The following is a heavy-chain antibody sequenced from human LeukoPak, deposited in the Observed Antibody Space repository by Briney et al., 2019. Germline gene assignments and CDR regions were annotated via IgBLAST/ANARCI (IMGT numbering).Heavy chain of an antibody. V-gene: IGHV3-64D*09. CDR2: ISRNGGST. Sequence: SGGSLRLSCSASGFTFSSFAMHWVRQAPGKGLGYVAAISRNGGSTYYADSVKGRFTISRDNSKNTLYLQMSSLRAEDTAVYLCVKDLRSDFMGVLSRYLSYWGQGTLVTVSS. J-gene: IGHJ4*02. D-gene: IGHD2/OR15-2a*01. CDR3: VKDLRSDFMGVLSRYLSY. CDR1: GFTFSSFA.